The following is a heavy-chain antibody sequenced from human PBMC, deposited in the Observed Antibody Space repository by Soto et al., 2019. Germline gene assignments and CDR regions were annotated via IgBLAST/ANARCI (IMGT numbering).Heavy chain of an antibody. D-gene: IGHD2-2*01. CDR3: ARPPRAGGYCSRASCYVFDF. J-gene: IGHJ4*02. V-gene: IGHV3-48*01. CDR2: ISSSSSTI. Sequence: EVQLVESGGGWVQPGGSLRLSCAASGFTFSSYSMNWVRQAPGKGLEGVSYISSSSSTIYYADSVKGRFTISRDNDKNSQFLQMNILRAEDTAVYYCARPPRAGGYCSRASCYVFDFWGQGTLVTVSS. CDR1: GFTFSSYS.